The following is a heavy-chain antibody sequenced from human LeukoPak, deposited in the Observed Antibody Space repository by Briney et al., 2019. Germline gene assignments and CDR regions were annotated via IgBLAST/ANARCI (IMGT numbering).Heavy chain of an antibody. Sequence: PGGSLRLSCAASGFTFSSYAMSWVRQAPGKGLEWVSAISGSGGSTYYADSVKGRFTISRDNSKNTLYLQMNSLRAEDTAVYYCAKGAAGYDSSGYYFSDDAFDIWGQGTMVTVSS. D-gene: IGHD3-22*01. V-gene: IGHV3-23*01. CDR3: AKGAAGYDSSGYYFSDDAFDI. J-gene: IGHJ3*02. CDR1: GFTFSSYA. CDR2: ISGSGGST.